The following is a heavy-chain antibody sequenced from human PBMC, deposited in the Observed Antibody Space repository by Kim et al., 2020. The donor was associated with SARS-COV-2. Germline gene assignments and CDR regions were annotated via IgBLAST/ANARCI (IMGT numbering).Heavy chain of an antibody. CDR3: ARAGYSSSWYVEAIKWFDP. V-gene: IGHV1-69*13. Sequence: SVKVSCKASGGTFSSYAISWVRQAPGQGLEWMGGIIPIFGTANYAQKFQGRVTITADESTSTAYMELSSLRSEDTAVYYCARAGYSSSWYVEAIKWFDPWGQGTLVTVSS. CDR1: GGTFSSYA. CDR2: IIPIFGTA. D-gene: IGHD6-13*01. J-gene: IGHJ5*02.